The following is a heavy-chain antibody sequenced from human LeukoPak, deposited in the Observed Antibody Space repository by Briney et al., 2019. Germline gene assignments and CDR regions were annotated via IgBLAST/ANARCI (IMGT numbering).Heavy chain of an antibody. CDR1: GGSFSGYY. V-gene: IGHV4-34*01. J-gene: IGHJ4*02. D-gene: IGHD3-3*02. CDR2: INHRRST. CDR3: ARGQFWSGYSI. Sequence: SETLSLTCAVYGGSFSGYYWSWIRQPPGKGLEWIGEINHRRSTNYNPSLKSRVTMAVDTSKNQFSLNLSSVTAADTAVYYCARGQFWSGYSIWGQGTLVTVSS.